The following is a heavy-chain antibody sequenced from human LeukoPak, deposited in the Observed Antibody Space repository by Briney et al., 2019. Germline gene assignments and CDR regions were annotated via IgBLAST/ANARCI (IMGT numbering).Heavy chain of an antibody. CDR3: ARGSGGLYYYYGMDV. D-gene: IGHD2-15*01. CDR2: INPNSGGT. CDR1: GYTFTGYY. Sequence: GASVKVSSKASGYTFTGYYMHWVRQAPGQGLEWMGWINPNSGGTNYAQKFQGRVTMTRDTSISTAYMELSRLRSDDTAVYYCARGSGGLYYYYGMDVWGQGTTVTVSS. V-gene: IGHV1-2*02. J-gene: IGHJ6*02.